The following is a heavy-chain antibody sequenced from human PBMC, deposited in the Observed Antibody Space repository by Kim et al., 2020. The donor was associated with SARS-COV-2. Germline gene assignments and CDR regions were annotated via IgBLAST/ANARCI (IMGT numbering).Heavy chain of an antibody. V-gene: IGHV1-46*01. J-gene: IGHJ6*02. CDR1: GYTFTNYY. D-gene: IGHD1-26*01. CDR3: ARGGLVGATYYYAMDV. CDR2: TNPSGGGT. Sequence: ASVKVSCKASGYTFTNYYIHWVRRAPGQGLEWMAITNPSGGGTTYAQKFQGRVTMTRDPSTSTVYMEMNSLRSEDTAVYFCARGGLVGATYYYAMDVWGQ.